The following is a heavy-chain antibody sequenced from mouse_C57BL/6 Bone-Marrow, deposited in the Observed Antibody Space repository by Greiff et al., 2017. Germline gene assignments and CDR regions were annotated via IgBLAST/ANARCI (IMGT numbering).Heavy chain of an antibody. CDR3: AWGYDGFSWFAY. J-gene: IGHJ3*01. D-gene: IGHD2-3*01. Sequence: EVQLQQSGPVLVKPGPSVKISCKASGFTFTDYYMHWVKQSHGKSLEWIGLVYPYNGGTSSNQKFKGKATLTAEKSSSTAYMQLSSLTSEDSAVYYCAWGYDGFSWFAYWGQGTLVTVSA. CDR2: VYPYNGGT. V-gene: IGHV1-36*01. CDR1: GFTFTDYY.